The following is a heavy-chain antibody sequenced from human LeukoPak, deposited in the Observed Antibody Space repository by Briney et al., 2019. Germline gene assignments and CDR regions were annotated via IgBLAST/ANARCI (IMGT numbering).Heavy chain of an antibody. V-gene: IGHV1-8*01. J-gene: IGHJ6*02. CDR1: GYTFTIYD. CDR3: ARGLLPGSSHYYYYGMDV. Sequence: EASVKVSCKASGYTFTIYDINWVRQATGQGLEWMGWMNPNSGNTGYAQRFQGRVTMTRNTSISTAYMELSSLRSEDTAVYYCARGLLPGSSHYYYYGMDVWGQGTTVTVSS. D-gene: IGHD6-13*01. CDR2: MNPNSGNT.